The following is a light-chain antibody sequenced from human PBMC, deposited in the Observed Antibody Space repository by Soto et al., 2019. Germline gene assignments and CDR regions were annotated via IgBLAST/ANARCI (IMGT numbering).Light chain of an antibody. CDR1: QSISSY. Sequence: DTQMNQSPSSLSASVGDSIAITCRASQSISSYLNWYQQKPGKAPKLLIYAASSLQSGVPSRFSGSGSGTDFTLTISSLQPEDFATYYCQQSYSTPPTFGQGTKV. CDR2: AAS. CDR3: QQSYSTPPT. J-gene: IGKJ1*01. V-gene: IGKV1-39*01.